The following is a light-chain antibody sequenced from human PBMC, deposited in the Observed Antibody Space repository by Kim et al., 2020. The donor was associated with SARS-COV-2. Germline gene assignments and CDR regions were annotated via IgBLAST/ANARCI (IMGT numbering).Light chain of an antibody. CDR2: GAS. Sequence: EIVLTQSPGTLSLSPGERATLSCMASQSVSSSYLAWYQQKPGQAPRLLIYGASSMATGIPDRFSGSGSGTDFTLTLSRLEPVDFAVYYCQQYGSSPLTFGGGAKVDIK. CDR1: QSVSSSY. J-gene: IGKJ4*01. V-gene: IGKV3-20*01. CDR3: QQYGSSPLT.